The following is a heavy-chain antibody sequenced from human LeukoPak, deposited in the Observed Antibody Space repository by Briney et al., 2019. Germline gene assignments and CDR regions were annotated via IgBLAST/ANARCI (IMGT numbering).Heavy chain of an antibody. J-gene: IGHJ4*02. CDR2: IYTSGST. Sequence: SETLSLTCIVSGGSISSGSYYWSWIRQPAGKGLEWIGRIYTSGSTNYNPSLKSRVTISVDTSKNQFSLKLSSVTAADTAVYYCARDTVRDGYKGGSYWGQGTLVTVSS. CDR1: GGSISSGSYY. CDR3: ARDTVRDGYKGGSY. V-gene: IGHV4-61*02. D-gene: IGHD5-24*01.